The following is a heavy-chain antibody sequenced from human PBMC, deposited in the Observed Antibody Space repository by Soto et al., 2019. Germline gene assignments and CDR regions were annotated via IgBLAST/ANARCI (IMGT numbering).Heavy chain of an antibody. V-gene: IGHV3-7*05. Sequence: EVQLVESGGGLVQSGGSLRLSCAASGFTFSSYWMSWVRQGPGKGLEWVANIKQDGSDIYYEDSGKGRFTISSDNAKCSLYLQMTSLSVADTAVYHCAKSISASPGDSWVQGTLFTVSS. CDR1: GFTFSSYW. CDR3: AKSISASPGDS. CDR2: IKQDGSDI. J-gene: IGHJ4*02. D-gene: IGHD2-15*01.